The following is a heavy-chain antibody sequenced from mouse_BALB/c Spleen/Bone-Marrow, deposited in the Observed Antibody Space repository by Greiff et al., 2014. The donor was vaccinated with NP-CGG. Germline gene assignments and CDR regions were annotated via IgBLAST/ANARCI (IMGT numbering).Heavy chain of an antibody. J-gene: IGHJ3*01. CDR2: INPSNGRT. CDR3: ARYATATYWFAY. D-gene: IGHD1-2*01. CDR1: GYTFTSYW. Sequence: VQLQQSGAELVKPGASVKLSCKASGYTFTSYWMHWVKQRPGQGLEWIGEINPSNGRTNYNEKFKSKATLTVDKSSSTAYMQLSSLTSEDSAVYYCARYATATYWFAYWGQGTLGTVSA. V-gene: IGHV1S81*02.